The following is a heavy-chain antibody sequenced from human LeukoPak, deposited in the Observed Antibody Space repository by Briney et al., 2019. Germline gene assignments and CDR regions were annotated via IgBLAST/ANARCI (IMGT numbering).Heavy chain of an antibody. Sequence: WVRQAPGKWLEWIGSIYYSGSTYSNPYLKSRVTISVDTSKNQFSLKLSSVTAADTAVYYCARQGPMVRGQGDGYFQHWGQGTLVTVSS. CDR2: IYYSGST. D-gene: IGHD3-10*01. J-gene: IGHJ1*01. V-gene: IGHV4-39*01. CDR3: ARQGPMVRGQGDGYFQH.